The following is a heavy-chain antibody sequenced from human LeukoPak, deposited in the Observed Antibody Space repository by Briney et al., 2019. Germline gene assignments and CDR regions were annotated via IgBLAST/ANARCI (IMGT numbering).Heavy chain of an antibody. CDR1: GGTFSRYA. CDR2: IIPIFGTA. CDR3: ARGGYDYSNAFGYFDY. V-gene: IGHV1-69*06. D-gene: IGHD4-11*01. J-gene: IGHJ4*02. Sequence: SVKVCCKASGGTFSRYAISWVPQAPGQGLEGRGGIIPIFGTANYAQQLQGRVTITADKSTSTAYMELSSLRSEDTGVYYCARGGYDYSNAFGYFDYWGQGTLVSVSS.